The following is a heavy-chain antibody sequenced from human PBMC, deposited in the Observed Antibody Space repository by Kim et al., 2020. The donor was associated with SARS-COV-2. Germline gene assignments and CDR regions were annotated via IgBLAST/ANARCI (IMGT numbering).Heavy chain of an antibody. V-gene: IGHV4-34*01. J-gene: IGHJ4*02. D-gene: IGHD5-12*01. Sequence: SETLSLTCAVYGGSFSGYYWSWIRQPPGKGLEWIGEINHSGSTNYNPSLKSRVTISVDTSKNQFSLKLSSVTAADTAVYYCARGLRDGYTNGAYWGQGTLVTVSS. CDR2: INHSGST. CDR1: GGSFSGYY. CDR3: ARGLRDGYTNGAY.